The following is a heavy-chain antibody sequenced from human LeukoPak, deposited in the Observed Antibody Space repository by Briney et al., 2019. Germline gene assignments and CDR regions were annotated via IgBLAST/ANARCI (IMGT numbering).Heavy chain of an antibody. CDR3: ARLGYGSSWGYFDY. Sequence: GGSLRLSCAASGFTFSSYSMNWVRQAPGKGLEWVSYISSSGSTIYYADSVKGRFTTSRDNAKNSLYLQMNSLRAEDTAVYYCARLGYGSSWGYFDYWGQGTLVTVSS. D-gene: IGHD6-13*01. CDR1: GFTFSSYS. CDR2: ISSSGSTI. V-gene: IGHV3-48*04. J-gene: IGHJ4*02.